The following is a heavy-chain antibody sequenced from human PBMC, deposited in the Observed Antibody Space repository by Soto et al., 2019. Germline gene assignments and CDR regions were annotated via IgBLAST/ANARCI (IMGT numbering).Heavy chain of an antibody. CDR1: GFTFGSSG. Sequence: LSCAASGFTFGSSGMHSVPQAPDKGLEWVAVIWYDGSNKYYADSVKGRFTISRDNSKNTLYLQMNSLRAEDTAVYYCSRTGNGDYCDYYYYGMDVWGQGTTVTVSS. CDR3: SRTGNGDYCDYYYYGMDV. CDR2: IWYDGSNK. J-gene: IGHJ6*02. V-gene: IGHV3-33*01. D-gene: IGHD4-17*01.